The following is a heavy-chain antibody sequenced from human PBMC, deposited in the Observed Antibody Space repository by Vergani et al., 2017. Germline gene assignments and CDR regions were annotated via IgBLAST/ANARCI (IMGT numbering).Heavy chain of an antibody. V-gene: IGHV4-38-2*01. D-gene: IGHD7-27*01. J-gene: IGHJ3*02. CDR3: ARLWGVDI. Sequence: QVQLQESGPGLVEPSETLSLTCAVSGYSIRNGYYWGWIRQPPGKGLEWIGSIYYSGSTYYNPSLKSRVTISVDTSKNQFSLKLSSVTAADTAVYYCARLWGVDIWGQGTMVTVSS. CDR1: GYSIRNGYY. CDR2: IYYSGST.